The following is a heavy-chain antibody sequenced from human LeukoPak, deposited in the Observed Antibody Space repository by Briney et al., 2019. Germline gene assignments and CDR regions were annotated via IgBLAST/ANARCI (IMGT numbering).Heavy chain of an antibody. CDR1: GYTFTSYY. V-gene: IGHV1-46*01. J-gene: IGHJ6*04. CDR2: INPSGGST. Sequence: ASVKVSCKASGYTFTSYYMHWVRQAPGQGLEWMGIINPSGGSTSYAQKFQGRVTMTRDMSTSTVYMELSSLRSEDTAVYYCARDSGVLYGSTSPLGVWGKGTTVTVSS. D-gene: IGHD2-2*01. CDR3: ARDSGVLYGSTSPLGV.